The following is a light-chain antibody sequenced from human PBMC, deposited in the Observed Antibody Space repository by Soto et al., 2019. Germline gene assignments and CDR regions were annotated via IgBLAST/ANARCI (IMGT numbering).Light chain of an antibody. CDR2: GVF. V-gene: IGKV3-20*01. CDR3: QQYGSSHT. CDR1: QSVSSN. Sequence: EIVMTQSPATPSLSPGERATPSCRASQSVSSNLAWYQQKPGQAPRLLIYGVFRRATGIPDRFSGSGSGTDFTLTISRLEPEDFAVYYCQQYGSSHTFGQGTRLEIK. J-gene: IGKJ5*01.